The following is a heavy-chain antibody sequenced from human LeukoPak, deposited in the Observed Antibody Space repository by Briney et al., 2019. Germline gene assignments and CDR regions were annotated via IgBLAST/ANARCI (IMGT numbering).Heavy chain of an antibody. V-gene: IGHV3-48*03. CDR3: ASHRKFCSGGSCYYYYGMDV. CDR1: GFTFSSYE. J-gene: IGHJ6*02. Sequence: GGSLRLSCAASGFTFSSYEMNWVRQAPGKGLEWVSSISSSGGTIYYADSVKGRFTISRDNAKNSLFLQMNSLRAEDTAVYFCASHRKFCSGGSCYYYYGMDVWGQGTTVTVSS. D-gene: IGHD2-15*01. CDR2: ISSSGGTI.